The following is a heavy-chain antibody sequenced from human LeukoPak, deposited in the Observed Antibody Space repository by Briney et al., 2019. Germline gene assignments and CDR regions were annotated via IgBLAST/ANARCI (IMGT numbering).Heavy chain of an antibody. CDR1: GFTFGDYA. J-gene: IGHJ3*02. Sequence: GGSLRLSCTASGFTFGDYAMSWVRQAPGKGLEWVGFIRSKAYGGTTEYAASVKGRFTISRDDSKSIAYLQMNSLKTEDTAVYYCTRDLVGYYYDSSGYLEGAFDIWGQGTMVTVSS. D-gene: IGHD3-22*01. CDR3: TRDLVGYYYDSSGYLEGAFDI. CDR2: IRSKAYGGTT. V-gene: IGHV3-49*04.